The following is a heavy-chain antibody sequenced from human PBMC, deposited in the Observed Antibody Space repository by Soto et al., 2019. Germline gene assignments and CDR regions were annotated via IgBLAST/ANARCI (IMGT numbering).Heavy chain of an antibody. J-gene: IGHJ6*02. CDR1: RVAFSKFI. Sequence: QAQLEQSGGEVKKPGSSVKVSCKASRVAFSKFIVTWVRQAPGLGLELVGGIIPIFGTANYAQKFQGRVTITADESPSTSYMEVNNLRSEDTAVYYCAKVRYSSPMGYYYGMDVWGQGTTVTVSS. V-gene: IGHV1-69*01. CDR3: AKVRYSSPMGYYYGMDV. D-gene: IGHD6-19*01. CDR2: IIPIFGTA.